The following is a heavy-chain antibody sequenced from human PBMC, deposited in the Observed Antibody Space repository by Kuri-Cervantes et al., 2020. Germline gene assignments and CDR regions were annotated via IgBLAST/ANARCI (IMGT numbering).Heavy chain of an antibody. CDR2: IGTAGDT. D-gene: IGHD3-10*01. CDR1: GFTFSSYD. CDR3: ARELGRGVISPYLDY. Sequence: GGSLRLSCAASGFTFSSYDMHWVRQATGKGLEWVSSIGTAGDTYYSGSVKGRFTISRENAKNSLYLQMNSLRAEDTAVYYCARELGRGVISPYLDYWGQGTLVTVSS. J-gene: IGHJ4*02. V-gene: IGHV3-13*01.